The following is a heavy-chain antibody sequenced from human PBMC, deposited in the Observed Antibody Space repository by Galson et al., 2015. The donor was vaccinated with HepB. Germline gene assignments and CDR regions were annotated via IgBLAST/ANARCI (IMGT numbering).Heavy chain of an antibody. CDR1: GFTFSSYG. CDR3: ARGDVGDSNYWYFDL. D-gene: IGHD4-11*01. Sequence: SLRLSCAASGFTFSSYGMHWVRQAPGKGLEWVAVIWYDGSNKYYADSVKGRFTISRDNSKNTLYLQMNSLRAEDTAVYYCARGDVGDSNYWYFDLWGRGTLVTVSS. J-gene: IGHJ2*01. V-gene: IGHV3-33*01. CDR2: IWYDGSNK.